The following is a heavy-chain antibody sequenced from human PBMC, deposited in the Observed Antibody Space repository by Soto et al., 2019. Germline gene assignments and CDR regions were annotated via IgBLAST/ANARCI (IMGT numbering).Heavy chain of an antibody. Sequence: GGSLRLSCAASGFTFSSYAMSWVRQAPGKGLEWVSAISGSGGSTYYADSVKGRFTISRDNSKNTLYLQMNSLRAEDKAVYYGAKDQFLITMVRGAYYGMDVWGQGTTVTVSS. J-gene: IGHJ6*02. D-gene: IGHD3-10*01. CDR3: AKDQFLITMVRGAYYGMDV. CDR2: ISGSGGST. V-gene: IGHV3-23*01. CDR1: GFTFSSYA.